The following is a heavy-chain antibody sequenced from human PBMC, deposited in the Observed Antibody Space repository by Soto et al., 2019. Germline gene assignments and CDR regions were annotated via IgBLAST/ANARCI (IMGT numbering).Heavy chain of an antibody. D-gene: IGHD3-3*01. CDR1: GGSISGFY. J-gene: IGHJ6*02. V-gene: IGHV4-34*01. CDR3: ATRSLEWLSNYGMDV. CDR2: INHSGST. Sequence: SETLSLTCAVYGGSISGFYWSWIRQPPGMGLEWIGEINHSGSTNYNPSLKSRVTISVDTSKDQFSLKLKSVTAADTAVYYCATRSLEWLSNYGMDVWGQGTTVTVSS.